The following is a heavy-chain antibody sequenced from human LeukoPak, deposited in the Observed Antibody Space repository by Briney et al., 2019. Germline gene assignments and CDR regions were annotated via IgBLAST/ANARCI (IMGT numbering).Heavy chain of an antibody. D-gene: IGHD6-19*01. CDR2: IKEDGSRK. J-gene: IGHJ4*02. V-gene: IGHV3-7*01. CDR3: ARDHAVAGIDY. Sequence: GSLGLSCAASGFPFSSHWMSWVRQAPGKGLEWVANIKEDGSRKYYVDSVKGRFTISRDNSKNSLYLQMNSLRVEDTALYYCARDHAVAGIDYWGQGTLVTVSS. CDR1: GFPFSSHW.